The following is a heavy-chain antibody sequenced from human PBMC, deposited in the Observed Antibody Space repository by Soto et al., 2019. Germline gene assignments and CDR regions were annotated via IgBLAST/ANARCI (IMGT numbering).Heavy chain of an antibody. D-gene: IGHD2-8*01. Sequence: PGESLKISCKGSGYNFNRYWIGWVRQMPGKGLEWMGVIYPGDSDTRYSPSLQGQVTISADKSSSAAYLQWSSLQASDTATYYCARSLLNGTYEAFEIWVQGTMVTVSS. V-gene: IGHV5-51*01. CDR1: GYNFNRYW. CDR3: ARSLLNGTYEAFEI. CDR2: IYPGDSDT. J-gene: IGHJ3*02.